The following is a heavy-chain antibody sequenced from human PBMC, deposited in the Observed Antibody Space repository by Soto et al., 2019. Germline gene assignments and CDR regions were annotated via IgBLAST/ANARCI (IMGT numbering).Heavy chain of an antibody. CDR1: GFTFSSYS. D-gene: IGHD3-10*01. CDR3: ARGLLLWFGESPLGDWFDP. Sequence: GGSLRLSCAASGFTFSSYSMNWVRQAPGKGLEWVSYISSSSSTIYYADSVKGRFTISRDNAKNSLYLQMNSLRAEDTAVYYCARGLLLWFGESPLGDWFDPWGQGTLVTVSS. CDR2: ISSSSSTI. V-gene: IGHV3-48*01. J-gene: IGHJ5*02.